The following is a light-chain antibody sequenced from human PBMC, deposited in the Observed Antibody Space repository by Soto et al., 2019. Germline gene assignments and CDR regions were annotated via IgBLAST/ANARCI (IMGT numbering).Light chain of an antibody. CDR3: SSKRDSSTLFV. J-gene: IGLJ1*01. Sequence: SVLTQPASVSGSPGQSITISCTGSTSDVGAYNYVSWYKHHPGQAPQLMIYEVSNRPSGVSNRFSGSKSGNTASLTISGLQAEDEADYYCSSKRDSSTLFVFGTGTKVTVL. CDR2: EVS. CDR1: TSDVGAYNY. V-gene: IGLV2-14*01.